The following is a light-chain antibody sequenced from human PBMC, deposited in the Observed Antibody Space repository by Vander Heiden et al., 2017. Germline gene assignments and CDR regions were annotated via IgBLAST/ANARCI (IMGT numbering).Light chain of an antibody. Sequence: SYLLTQPPSASGAPGQTCRITCGGNNIGSKSVDWYQQKPGQAHVRVVEVDSDRPSGIPERFAFSNSGTKDTPTLTMVEAGDKADDDCHVRASSSDHVVFGGGTKLTVL. J-gene: IGLJ3*02. V-gene: IGLV3-21*02. CDR3: HVRASSSDHVV. CDR2: VDS. CDR1: NIGSKS.